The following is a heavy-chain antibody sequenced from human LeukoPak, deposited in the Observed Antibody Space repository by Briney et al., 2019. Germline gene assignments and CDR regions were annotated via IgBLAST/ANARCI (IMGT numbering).Heavy chain of an antibody. D-gene: IGHD4-17*01. Sequence: ASVKVSCKASGYTFTSYYMHWVRQAPEQGLEWMGIINPSGGSTSYAQKFQGRVTMTRDMSTSTVYMELSSLRSEDTAVYYCARARYGDYRDRFAFDIWGQGTMVTVSS. CDR3: ARARYGDYRDRFAFDI. V-gene: IGHV1-46*01. CDR2: INPSGGST. J-gene: IGHJ3*02. CDR1: GYTFTSYY.